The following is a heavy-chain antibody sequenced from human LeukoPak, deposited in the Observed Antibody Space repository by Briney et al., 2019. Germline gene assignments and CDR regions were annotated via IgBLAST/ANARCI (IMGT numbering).Heavy chain of an antibody. D-gene: IGHD6-19*01. V-gene: IGHV3-64*01. J-gene: IGHJ4*02. CDR3: AKDLGSSGWYGDY. Sequence: HTGGSLRLSCAASGFTFSSYAMHWVRQAPGKGLEYVSAISSNGGSAYYANSVKGRFTISRDNSKNTLYLQMGSLRAEDMAVYYCAKDLGSSGWYGDYWGQGTLVTVSS. CDR1: GFTFSSYA. CDR2: ISSNGGSA.